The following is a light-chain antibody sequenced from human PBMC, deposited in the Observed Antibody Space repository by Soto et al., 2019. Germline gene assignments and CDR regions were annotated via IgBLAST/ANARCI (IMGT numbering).Light chain of an antibody. V-gene: IGLV1-40*01. CDR1: SSNFGARYD. CDR2: GNT. CDR3: QSYDTRLGAEL. J-gene: IGLJ3*02. Sequence: QSVLTQPPSVSGAPGQRVTLSCTGSSSNFGARYDVHWYQHIPGKAPKLIIFGNTNRPSGVPDRFSGSRSGTSASLVIAGLQHEDEAHYYCQSYDTRLGAELFGGGTKLTVL.